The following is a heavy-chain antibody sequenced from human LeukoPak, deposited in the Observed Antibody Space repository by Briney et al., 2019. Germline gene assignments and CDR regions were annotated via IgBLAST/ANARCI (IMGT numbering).Heavy chain of an antibody. D-gene: IGHD1-26*01. CDR3: AREVGAPPYYFDY. CDR1: GFTFSSYA. J-gene: IGHJ4*02. CDR2: IYSGGST. Sequence: PGGSLRLSCAASGFTFSSYAMSWVRQAPGKGLEWVSVIYSGGSTYYADSVKGRFTISRDNSKNTLYLQMNSLRAEDTAVYYCAREVGAPPYYFDYWGQGTLVTVSS. V-gene: IGHV3-53*01.